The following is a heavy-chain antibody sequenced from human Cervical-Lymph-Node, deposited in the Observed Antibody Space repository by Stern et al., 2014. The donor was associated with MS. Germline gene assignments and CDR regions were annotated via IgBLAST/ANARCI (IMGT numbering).Heavy chain of an antibody. J-gene: IGHJ4*02. CDR1: GYTFINLN. V-gene: IGHV1-3*01. CDR3: AGDHTGTNPNYLDN. CDR2: ISAGSDDI. Sequence: QVQLGQAGAEVIQPGASVKVFCRASGYTFINLNIHWVRQAPGQRLEWMGWISAGSDDIRYSQKFKGRITLTRDTSASTAYMDLSRLRSEDTAVYYCAGDHTGTNPNYLDNWGQGTLVTVSS. D-gene: IGHD1/OR15-1a*01.